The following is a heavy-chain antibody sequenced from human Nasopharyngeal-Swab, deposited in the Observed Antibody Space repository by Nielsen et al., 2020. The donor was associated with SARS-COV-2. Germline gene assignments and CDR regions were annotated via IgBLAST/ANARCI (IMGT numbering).Heavy chain of an antibody. D-gene: IGHD4-17*01. J-gene: IGHJ6*02. CDR2: IYTSGST. V-gene: IGHV4-4*07. Sequence: SETLSLPCTVPGGSISSYYWSWIPQPAGKGLEWIGRIYTSGSTNYNPSLKSRVTMSVDTSKNQFSLKLSSVTAADTAVFYCARDFPGDPSSYYYGMDVWGQGTTVTVSS. CDR1: GGSISSYY. CDR3: ARDFPGDPSSYYYGMDV.